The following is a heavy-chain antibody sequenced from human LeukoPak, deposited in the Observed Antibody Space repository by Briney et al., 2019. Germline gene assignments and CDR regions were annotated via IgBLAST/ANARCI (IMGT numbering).Heavy chain of an antibody. D-gene: IGHD2-2*01. CDR2: INPNSGGT. CDR1: GYTFTGYY. CDR3: AREGGVVPAAIDVY. Sequence: ASVKVSCKASGYTFTGYYMHWVRQAPGQGLEWMGWINPNSGGTNYAQKFQGRVTMTRDTSISTAYMELSSLRSEDTAVYYCAREGGVVPAAIDVYWGQGTLVTVSS. J-gene: IGHJ4*02. V-gene: IGHV1-2*02.